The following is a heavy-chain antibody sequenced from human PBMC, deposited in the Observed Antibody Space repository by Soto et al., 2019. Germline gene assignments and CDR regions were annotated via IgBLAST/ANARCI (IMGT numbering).Heavy chain of an antibody. V-gene: IGHV3-15*07. CDR1: GFTFTNAW. J-gene: IGHJ4*02. CDR2: IKSKIDGGTT. CDR3: TTAPLRYCSSTSCYRLDY. Sequence: GGSLRLSCAASGFTFTNAWINWVRQAPGKGLEWVGRIKSKIDGGTTDYAAPVKGRFTISRDDSKNTLYLQMNSLKTEDTAVYYCTTAPLRYCSSTSCYRLDYWGQGTLVNVSS. D-gene: IGHD2-2*01.